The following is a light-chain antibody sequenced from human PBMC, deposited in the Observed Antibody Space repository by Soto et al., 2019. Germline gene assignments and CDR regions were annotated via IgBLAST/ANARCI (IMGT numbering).Light chain of an antibody. Sequence: QSALTQPPSASGTPGQRVTISCSGSDSNIEDNYVYWYQQLPGTAPKLLIYRNDQRPSGVPDRFSGSQSGTAASLAISGLQYDDEADYYCAVWDDSLNGHLVFGGGTKLTVL. V-gene: IGLV1-44*01. CDR3: AVWDDSLNGHLV. CDR2: RND. J-gene: IGLJ2*01. CDR1: DSNIEDNY.